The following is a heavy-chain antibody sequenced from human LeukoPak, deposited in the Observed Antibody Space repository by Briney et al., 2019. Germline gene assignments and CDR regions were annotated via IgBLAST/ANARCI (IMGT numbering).Heavy chain of an antibody. J-gene: IGHJ3*02. D-gene: IGHD7-27*01. CDR3: ARAWGSGAFDI. CDR1: GGSISSGDYY. V-gene: IGHV4-30-4*08. Sequence: PSETLSLTCTVSGGSISSGDYYWSWIRQPPGKGLEWIGYIYYSGSTYYNPSLKSRVTMSVDTSKNQFSLKLSSVTAADTAVYYCARAWGSGAFDIWGQGTMVTVSS. CDR2: IYYSGST.